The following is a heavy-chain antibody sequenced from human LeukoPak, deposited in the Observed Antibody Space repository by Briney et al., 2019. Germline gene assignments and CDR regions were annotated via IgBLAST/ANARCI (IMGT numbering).Heavy chain of an antibody. V-gene: IGHV3-23*01. J-gene: IGHJ4*02. D-gene: IGHD3-16*02. Sequence: PGGSLRLSCAASGFTFSSYAMNWVRQAPGKGLEWVSSISGSDGSTYYADFVKGWFTISRDNSKNTLHLQMNSLRAEDTAVYYCAKSLGVGAYTRYKGFDQWGQGTLVTVSS. CDR3: AKSLGVGAYTRYKGFDQ. CDR2: ISGSDGST. CDR1: GFTFSSYA.